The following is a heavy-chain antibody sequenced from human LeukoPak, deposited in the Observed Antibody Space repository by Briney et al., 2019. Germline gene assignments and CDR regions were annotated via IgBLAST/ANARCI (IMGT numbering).Heavy chain of an antibody. CDR2: MNQDGSAI. V-gene: IGHV3-7*01. D-gene: IGHD6-19*01. CDR3: ARTVPGYPDDYFDY. Sequence: GGSLRLSCAASRFTFSRHWMSWVRQAPGKGLERVAHMNQDGSAIYSIDSVKGRFTISRDNDKNSLYLQMTGLTVADTAVYYCARTVPGYPDDYFDYWGQGTLVTVSS. CDR1: RFTFSRHW. J-gene: IGHJ4*02.